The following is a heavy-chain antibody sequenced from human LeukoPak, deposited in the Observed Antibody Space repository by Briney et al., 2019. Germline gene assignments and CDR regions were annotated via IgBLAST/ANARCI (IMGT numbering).Heavy chain of an antibody. V-gene: IGHV6-1*01. J-gene: IGHJ4*02. CDR1: GDSVSNSSAA. CDR3: ARDHDYGDYGTYEDY. CDR2: TYYRSEWYN. D-gene: IGHD4-17*01. Sequence: SQTLSLTCAISGDSVSNSSAAWNWLRQSPSRGLEWLGRTYYRSEWYNDYAVSLQSRITINPDTSKNQFSLQLNSVTPEDTAVYYCARDHDYGDYGTYEDYWGQGTLVTVSS.